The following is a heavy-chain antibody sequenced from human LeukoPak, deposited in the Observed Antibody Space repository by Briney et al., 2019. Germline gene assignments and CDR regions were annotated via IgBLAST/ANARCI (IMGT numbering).Heavy chain of an antibody. J-gene: IGHJ4*02. Sequence: PGGSLRLSCAVSTFTVASNYMSWVRQTPGKGLVWVSDIYQGGSTYYSDSVKGRFTISRDISKNILHLQMNNLRVDDTAVYYCARVRDVYNHVFENWGQGTLVTVS. CDR3: ARVRDVYNHVFEN. CDR1: TFTVASNY. D-gene: IGHD5-24*01. CDR2: IYQGGST. V-gene: IGHV3-53*01.